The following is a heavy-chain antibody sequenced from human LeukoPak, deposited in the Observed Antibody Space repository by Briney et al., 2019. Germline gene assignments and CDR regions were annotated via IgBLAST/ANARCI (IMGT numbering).Heavy chain of an antibody. V-gene: IGHV3-21*01. D-gene: IGHD3-22*01. Sequence: GGSLRLSCAASGFTFSSYSMNWVRQAPGKGLEWVSSISSSSSYIYYADSVKGRFTISRDNAKNSLYLQMNSLRAEDTAVYYCARGGDSSGYGFDYWGQGTLVTVSS. CDR2: ISSSSSYI. CDR1: GFTFSSYS. J-gene: IGHJ4*02. CDR3: ARGGDSSGYGFDY.